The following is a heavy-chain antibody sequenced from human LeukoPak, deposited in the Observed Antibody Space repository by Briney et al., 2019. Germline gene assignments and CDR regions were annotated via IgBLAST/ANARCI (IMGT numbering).Heavy chain of an antibody. CDR3: ARHVSSSNEDY. CDR1: GFTFSSDA. V-gene: IGHV3-23*01. J-gene: IGHJ4*02. CDR2: ISGSGDST. D-gene: IGHD2-8*01. Sequence: GGSLRLSCAASGFTFSSDAMSWVRQAPGKGLEWVSAISGSGDSTYYADSVKGRFTISRDNSKNTLYLQMNSLSAEDTAVYYCARHVSSSNEDYWGQGTLVTVSS.